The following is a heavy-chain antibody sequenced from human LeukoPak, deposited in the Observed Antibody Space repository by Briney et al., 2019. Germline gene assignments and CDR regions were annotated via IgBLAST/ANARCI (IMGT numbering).Heavy chain of an antibody. CDR3: DKLGVGCTSTSCFPEDY. V-gene: IGHV3-23*01. CDR1: LLTFISYS. J-gene: IGHJ4*02. D-gene: IGHD2-2*01. Sequence: GWSVTLSRPSSLLTFISYSMSAVRQAPAKERDWVGPISGSGGSTYYACSVKDRLTLSRHNSKNTLHLQRNILTAKDTDVYYFDKLGVGCTSTSCFPEDYWGQGTLVTVSS. CDR2: ISGSGGST.